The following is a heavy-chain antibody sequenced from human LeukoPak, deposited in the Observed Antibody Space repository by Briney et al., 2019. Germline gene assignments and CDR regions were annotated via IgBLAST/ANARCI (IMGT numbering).Heavy chain of an antibody. D-gene: IGHD3-10*01. CDR3: ASVTYYYGSGSYSHWFDP. J-gene: IGHJ5*02. V-gene: IGHV1-18*01. Sequence: ASVTVSCKATGYTFTSYGISWVRQAPGQGLEWMGWISAYNGNTNYAQKLQGRVTMTTDTSTSTAYMELRSLRSDDTAVYYCASVTYYYGSGSYSHWFDPWGQGTLVTVSS. CDR1: GYTFTSYG. CDR2: ISAYNGNT.